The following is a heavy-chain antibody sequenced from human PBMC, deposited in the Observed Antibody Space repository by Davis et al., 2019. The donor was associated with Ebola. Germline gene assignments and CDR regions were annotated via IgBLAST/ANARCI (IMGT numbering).Heavy chain of an antibody. J-gene: IGHJ6*02. Sequence: ASVKVSCKASGYTFTGYYMHWVRQAPGQGLEWMGWINPNSGGTNYAQKFQGWVTMTRDTSISTAYMELSRLRSDDTAVYYCARALSTAYYYYYYGMDVWGQGTTVTVSS. V-gene: IGHV1-2*04. CDR1: GYTFTGYY. CDR2: INPNSGGT. D-gene: IGHD6-13*01. CDR3: ARALSTAYYYYYYGMDV.